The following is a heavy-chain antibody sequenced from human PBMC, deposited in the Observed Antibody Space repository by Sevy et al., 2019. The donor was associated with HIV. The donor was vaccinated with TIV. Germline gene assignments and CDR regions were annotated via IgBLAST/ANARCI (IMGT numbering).Heavy chain of an antibody. D-gene: IGHD3-22*01. CDR1: GFTFSSYG. CDR3: AKDSSGYLDY. V-gene: IGHV3-30*18. CDR2: ISYDGSNK. J-gene: IGHJ4*02. Sequence: GGSLRLSCAASGFTFSSYGMHWVRQAPGKGLEWVAVISYDGSNKYYADSVKVRFTISRDNSKNTRYLQMNSLRAEDSAVYYCAKDSSGYLDYWGQGTLVTVSS.